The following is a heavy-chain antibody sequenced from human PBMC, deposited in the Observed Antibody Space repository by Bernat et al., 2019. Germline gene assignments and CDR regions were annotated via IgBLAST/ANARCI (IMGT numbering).Heavy chain of an antibody. CDR3: AKEAGNWGTHFDY. J-gene: IGHJ4*02. V-gene: IGHV3-23*04. Sequence: VQLVESGGGVVQPGRSLRLSCAASGFTFSSYAMHWVRQAPGQGLEWVSVISGSGGSTHYADSVKGRFTISRDKSKNTLYLQMNSLRAEDTAVYYCAKEAGNWGTHFDYWGQGTLVTVSS. D-gene: IGHD7-27*01. CDR2: ISGSGGST. CDR1: GFTFSSYA.